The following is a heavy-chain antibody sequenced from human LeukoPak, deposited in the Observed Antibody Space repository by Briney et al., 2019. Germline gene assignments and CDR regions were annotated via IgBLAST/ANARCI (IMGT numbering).Heavy chain of an antibody. J-gene: IGHJ4*02. CDR1: GFSLNTIGVG. CDR2: TYWNSDK. Sequence: ASGPTLVNPTQTLTLTCTFSGFSLNTIGVGVAWIRQPPGKALDWLAVTYWNSDKSYSPSLKNRLTITKDTSKNQVVLIMSNMDPVDTATYYCAHKGRGSGSFTMWGQGTLVTVSS. CDR3: AHKGRGSGSFTM. D-gene: IGHD3-10*01. V-gene: IGHV2-5*01.